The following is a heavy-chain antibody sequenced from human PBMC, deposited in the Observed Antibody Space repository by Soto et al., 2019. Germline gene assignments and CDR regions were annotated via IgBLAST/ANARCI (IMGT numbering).Heavy chain of an antibody. J-gene: IGHJ4*02. Sequence: SETLSLTCTVSGCSISGYYWSWVRQPPGKGLEWIGYIYYSGSTNYNPALLSRVTISVDTSKSQFSLKLSSVIAADTAVYYCARMGVESSTPSXDYWGLGTLVTVSS. CDR3: ARMGVESSTPSXDY. CDR2: IYYSGST. CDR1: GCSISGYY. V-gene: IGHV4-59*01. D-gene: IGHD2-15*01.